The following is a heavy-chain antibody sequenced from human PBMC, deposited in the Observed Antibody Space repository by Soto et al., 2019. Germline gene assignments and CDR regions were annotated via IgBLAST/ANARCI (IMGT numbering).Heavy chain of an antibody. V-gene: IGHV1-8*01. CDR3: ARVSEKLRCFDWLLLVY. Sequence: ASVKVSCKASGYTFTSYDINWVRQATGQGLEWMGWMNPNSGNTGYAQKFQGRVTMTRNTSISTAYMELSSLRSEDTAVYYCARVSEKLRCFDWLLLVYWGQGTLVTVSS. J-gene: IGHJ4*02. CDR2: MNPNSGNT. D-gene: IGHD3-9*01. CDR1: GYTFTSYD.